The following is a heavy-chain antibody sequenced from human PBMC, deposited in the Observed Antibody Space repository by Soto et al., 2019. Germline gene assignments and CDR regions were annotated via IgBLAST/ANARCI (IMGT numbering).Heavy chain of an antibody. Sequence: PGGSLRLSCVASGFSFGGYSMNWVGQAPGKGLQWISFINSGGSVIDYADSVKGRFTISRDNAKNSLYLQMNSLRVEDTAVYYCVRDNWYRRSDNWFDPWGQGTLVTVAS. CDR2: INSGGSVI. D-gene: IGHD1-20*01. CDR1: GFSFGGYS. CDR3: VRDNWYRRSDNWFDP. J-gene: IGHJ5*02. V-gene: IGHV3-48*01.